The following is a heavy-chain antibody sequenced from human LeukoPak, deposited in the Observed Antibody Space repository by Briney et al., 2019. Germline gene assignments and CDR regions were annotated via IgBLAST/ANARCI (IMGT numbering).Heavy chain of an antibody. CDR3: VKDATWGGFDY. V-gene: IGHV3-23*01. D-gene: IGHD3-16*01. Sequence: GGSLRLSCAASGFTFSSFALSWVRQAPGKGLEWVSAIGNRGLRTLYADSVKGRFTVSRDNSRSTLFLQMNSLRVDDTALYYCVKDATWGGFDYWGQGTLVTVSS. CDR1: GFTFSSFA. CDR2: IGNRGLRT. J-gene: IGHJ4*02.